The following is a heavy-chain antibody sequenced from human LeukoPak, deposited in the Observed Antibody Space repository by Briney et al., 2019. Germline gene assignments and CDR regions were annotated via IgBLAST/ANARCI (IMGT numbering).Heavy chain of an antibody. Sequence: GGSLRLSCAASGFTFSSYWMHWVRQAPGKGLEWVAVISYDGSNKYYADSVKGRFTISRDNSKNTLYLQMNSLRAEDTAVYYCARDTESITIFGVAQYYYYYGMDVWGQGTTVTVSS. CDR1: GFTFSSYW. CDR2: ISYDGSNK. D-gene: IGHD3-3*01. V-gene: IGHV3-30-3*01. CDR3: ARDTESITIFGVAQYYYYYGMDV. J-gene: IGHJ6*02.